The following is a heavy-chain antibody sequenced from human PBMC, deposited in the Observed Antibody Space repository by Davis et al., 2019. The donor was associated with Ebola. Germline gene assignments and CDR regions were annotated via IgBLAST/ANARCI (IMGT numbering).Heavy chain of an antibody. CDR3: ANTYGAGSYWYFEH. Sequence: SETLSLTCTVSGGSISTYYWSWLRQPPGKGLEWIGYVYYSGSTNYSPSLRSRVTISLDTSKIQFSLRLNSMTAADAAVYYCANTYGAGSYWYFEHWGQGTLITVSS. D-gene: IGHD3-10*01. CDR2: VYYSGST. J-gene: IGHJ4*02. V-gene: IGHV4-59*01. CDR1: GGSISTYY.